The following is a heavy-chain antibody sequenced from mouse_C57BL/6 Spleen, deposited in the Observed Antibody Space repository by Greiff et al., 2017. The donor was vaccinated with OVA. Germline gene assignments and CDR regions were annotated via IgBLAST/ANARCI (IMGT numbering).Heavy chain of an antibody. CDR1: GYTFTSYW. J-gene: IGHJ2*01. D-gene: IGHD1-1*01. CDR3: ARSHYYGSSPVY. Sequence: QVQLQQPGAELVKPGASVKMSCKASGYTFTSYWITWVKQRPGQGLEWIGDIYPGSGSTNYNEKFKSKATLTVDTSSSTAYMQLSSLTSEDSAVYYCARSHYYGSSPVYWGQGTTLTVSS. V-gene: IGHV1-55*01. CDR2: IYPGSGST.